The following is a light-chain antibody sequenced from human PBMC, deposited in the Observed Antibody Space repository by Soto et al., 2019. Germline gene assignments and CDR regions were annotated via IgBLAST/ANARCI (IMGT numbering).Light chain of an antibody. V-gene: IGKV3-11*01. CDR3: QQRSIWPRLT. CDR2: DAS. J-gene: IGKJ4*01. Sequence: EIVLTQSPATLSLSPGERATLSCRATQSITTSLAWYQQKPGQPPRLLIYDASNRATGIPARFSGSGSWTDFTLTISSLEPEDFVVYYCQQRSIWPRLTFGGGTKVEIK. CDR1: QSITTS.